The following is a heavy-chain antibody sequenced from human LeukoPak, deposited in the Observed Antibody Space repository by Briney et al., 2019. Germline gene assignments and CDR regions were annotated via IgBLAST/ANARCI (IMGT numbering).Heavy chain of an antibody. V-gene: IGHV3-66*01. CDR1: GFTVSNNY. D-gene: IGHD3-9*01. Sequence: PGGSLRLSRAVSGFTVSNNYMSWVRQAPGKGLEWVSVIYSGASTYYADTVKGRFTISRDNSKNTLYLQMNSLRAEDTAIYYCARNFLLRYLDYWGRGTVDRVPS. CDR3: ARNFLLRYLDY. CDR2: IYSGAST. J-gene: IGHJ4*02.